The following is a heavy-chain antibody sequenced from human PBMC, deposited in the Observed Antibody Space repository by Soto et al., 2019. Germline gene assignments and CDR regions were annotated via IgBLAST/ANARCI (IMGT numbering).Heavy chain of an antibody. CDR1: GCNFSNYA. J-gene: IGHJ3*02. D-gene: IGHD2-8*01. CDR2: ISYDGSNK. CDR3: ARAPRILYYTDAFDI. Sequence: PGRPHRLPYAASGCNFSNYAMRWVRQATGKGLEWVAVISYDGSNKYYADSVKGRFTISRDNSKNTLYLQMNSLRAEDTAVYYCARAPRILYYTDAFDIWGQGTMVTVSS. V-gene: IGHV3-30-3*01.